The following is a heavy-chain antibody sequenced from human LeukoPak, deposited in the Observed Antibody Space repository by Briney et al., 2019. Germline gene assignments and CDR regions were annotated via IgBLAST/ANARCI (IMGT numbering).Heavy chain of an antibody. Sequence: GGSLRLSCVASGFTFGDYAMHWVRLVPGKGLEWVSGISWNSGSIGYADSVKGRFTISRDNAKNSLYLQMNSLRAADMALYYCAKETATGHFDYWGQGTLVTVSS. J-gene: IGHJ4*02. CDR1: GFTFGDYA. D-gene: IGHD6-13*01. V-gene: IGHV3-9*03. CDR3: AKETATGHFDY. CDR2: ISWNSGSI.